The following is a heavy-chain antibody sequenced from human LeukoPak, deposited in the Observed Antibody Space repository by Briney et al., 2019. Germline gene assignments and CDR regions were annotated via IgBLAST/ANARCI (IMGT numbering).Heavy chain of an antibody. V-gene: IGHV3-11*01. CDR1: GFTFSDYY. CDR3: AKDDAWLQYGD. D-gene: IGHD5-24*01. J-gene: IGHJ4*02. Sequence: GGSLRLSCAASGFTFSDYYMSWIRQAPGKGLEWVSYISSSGNTKYYADSVKGRFTISRDNAKNSLYLQMNSLRPEDTAVYYCAKDDAWLQYGDWGRGTLVTVSS. CDR2: ISSSGNTK.